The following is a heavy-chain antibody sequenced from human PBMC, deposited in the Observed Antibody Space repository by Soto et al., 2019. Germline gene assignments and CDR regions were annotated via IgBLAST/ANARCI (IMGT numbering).Heavy chain of an antibody. CDR3: AREYGGNLNIFYYYGRDV. CDR1: GFTFSDYY. V-gene: IGHV3-11*01. D-gene: IGHD2-21*02. J-gene: IGHJ6*02. Sequence: QVHLVESGGGLVKPGGSLRLSCAASGFTFSDYYMSWIRQAPGKVLEWVSSISSSGSTIYYADSVKGRITISRDNAKNSLYLQMNSLRAEDTALYYCAREYGGNLNIFYYYGRDVWGQGTTVTVSS. CDR2: ISSSGSTI.